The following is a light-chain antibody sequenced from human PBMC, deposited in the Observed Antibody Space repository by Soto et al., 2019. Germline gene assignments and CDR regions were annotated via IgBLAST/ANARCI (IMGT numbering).Light chain of an antibody. CDR3: SSYTTSNTRQIV. CDR2: DVS. Sequence: QSVLTQPASVSGSPGQSITISCTGTSSDVGGYDYVSWYQHHPGKAPKLIIFDVSNRPSGGSNPFSGSKSGNTASLTISGLQPEDEADYYCSSYTTSNTRQIVFGTGTKVTVL. CDR1: SSDVGGYDY. J-gene: IGLJ1*01. V-gene: IGLV2-14*03.